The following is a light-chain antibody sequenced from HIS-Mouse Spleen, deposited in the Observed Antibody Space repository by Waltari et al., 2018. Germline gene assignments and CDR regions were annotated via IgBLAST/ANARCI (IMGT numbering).Light chain of an antibody. CDR2: ATS. V-gene: IGLV1-40*01. Sequence: QSVLTQPPSVSGAPGQRVTISCTGSSSNIGAGYDVHWYQQLPGTAPKLLIYATSQRPAGVPDRFSGSKSGTSASLAITGLQAEDEADYYCQSYDSSLSAHYVFGTGTKVTVL. CDR1: SSNIGAGYD. CDR3: QSYDSSLSAHYV. J-gene: IGLJ1*01.